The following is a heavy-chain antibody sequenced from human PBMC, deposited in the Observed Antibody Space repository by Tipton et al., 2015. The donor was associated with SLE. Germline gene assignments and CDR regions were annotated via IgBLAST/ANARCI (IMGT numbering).Heavy chain of an antibody. CDR1: GGSINNYY. CDR3: ARDPYDSWSDYQATFDY. V-gene: IGHV4-59*12. CDR2: IFYSGST. Sequence: TLSLTCTVSGGSINNYYWSWIRQPPGKGLEWIGYIFYSGSTNYNPSLKSRVSMSLDTSKKQFSLYLSSVTAADTAVYFCARDPYDSWSDYQATFDYWGQGTLVTVSP. D-gene: IGHD3-3*01. J-gene: IGHJ4*02.